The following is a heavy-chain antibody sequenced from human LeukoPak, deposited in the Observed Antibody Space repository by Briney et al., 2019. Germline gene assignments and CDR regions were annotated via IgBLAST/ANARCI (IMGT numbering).Heavy chain of an antibody. V-gene: IGHV3-66*01. CDR2: IYSGDNT. J-gene: IGHJ6*03. CDR3: ARVSTVATIRVVYYYYYMDV. Sequence: PGGSLRLSCAASGFTVISNYMNWVRQAPGKGLEWVSVIYSGDNTYYADSVKGRFTISRDNSKNTLYLQMNSLRAEDTAVYYCARVSTVATIRVVYYYYYMDVWGKGTTVTISS. CDR1: GFTVISNY. D-gene: IGHD5-12*01.